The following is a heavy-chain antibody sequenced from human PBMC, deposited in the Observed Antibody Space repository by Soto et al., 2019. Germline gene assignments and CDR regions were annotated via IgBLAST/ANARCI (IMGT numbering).Heavy chain of an antibody. CDR3: ARGPTTVPYYYYYYMDV. Sequence: ASVKVSCKASGYTFTSYAMHWVRQAPGQRLEWMGWINAGNGNTNYAQKLQGRVTMTTDTSTSTAYMELRSLRSDDTAVYYCARGPTTVPYYYYYYMDVWGKGTTVTVSS. CDR2: INAGNGNT. J-gene: IGHJ6*03. V-gene: IGHV1-3*01. CDR1: GYTFTSYA. D-gene: IGHD4-17*01.